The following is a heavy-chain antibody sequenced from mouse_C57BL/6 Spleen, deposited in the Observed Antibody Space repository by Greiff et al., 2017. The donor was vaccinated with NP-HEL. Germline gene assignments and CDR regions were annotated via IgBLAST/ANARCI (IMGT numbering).Heavy chain of an antibody. CDR3: ARHRYYYGSRDYAMDY. D-gene: IGHD1-1*01. CDR2: ISSGGRYT. Sequence: EVKLMESGGDLVKPGGSLKLSCAASGFTFSSYGMSWVRQTPDKRLEWVATISSGGRYTSSPDSVKGRFTISIDNAKHTRYLQRSSLKSEDTAMYYCARHRYYYGSRDYAMDYWGQGTSVTVSS. J-gene: IGHJ4*01. V-gene: IGHV5-6*01. CDR1: GFTFSSYG.